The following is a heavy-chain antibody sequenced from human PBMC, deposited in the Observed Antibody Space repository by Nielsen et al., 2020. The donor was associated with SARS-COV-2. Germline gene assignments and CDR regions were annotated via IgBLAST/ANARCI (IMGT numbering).Heavy chain of an antibody. V-gene: IGHV3-21*01. D-gene: IGHD2-21*02. CDR2: ISSSSSYI. Sequence: GESLKISCAASGFTFSSYSMNWVRQAPGKGLEWVSSISSSSSYIYYADSVKGRFTISRDNAKNSLYLQMNSLRAEDTAVYYCARDPNRNCGGDCLNYWGQGTLVTVSS. CDR1: GFTFSSYS. J-gene: IGHJ4*02. CDR3: ARDPNRNCGGDCLNY.